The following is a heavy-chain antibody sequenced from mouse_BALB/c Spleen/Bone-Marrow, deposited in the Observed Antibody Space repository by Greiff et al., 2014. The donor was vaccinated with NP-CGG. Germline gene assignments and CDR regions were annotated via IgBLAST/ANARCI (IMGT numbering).Heavy chain of an antibody. CDR1: GYTFTNYW. V-gene: IGHV1S41*01. Sequence: DLVKPGASVKLSCKTSGYTFTNYWINRIKQRPGQGLEWLGRIAPGSGSTYYNEMFKVKAPLTVDTSSSTAYIQLSSLSSEDSAVYFCARERYGYDGWYFDVWGAGTTVTVSS. CDR3: ARERYGYDGWYFDV. CDR2: IAPGSGST. D-gene: IGHD2-2*01. J-gene: IGHJ1*01.